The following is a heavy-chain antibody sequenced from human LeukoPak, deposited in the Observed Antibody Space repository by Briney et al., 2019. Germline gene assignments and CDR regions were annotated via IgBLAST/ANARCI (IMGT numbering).Heavy chain of an antibody. Sequence: ASVTVSCKASGYTFTSYGISWVRQAPGQGLEWMGWISAYNGNTNYAQKLQGRVTMTTDTSTSTAYMELRSLRSDDTAVYYCARDRWTVGVDAFDIWGQGTMVTVSS. V-gene: IGHV1-18*01. CDR1: GYTFTSYG. D-gene: IGHD3-16*01. J-gene: IGHJ3*02. CDR2: ISAYNGNT. CDR3: ARDRWTVGVDAFDI.